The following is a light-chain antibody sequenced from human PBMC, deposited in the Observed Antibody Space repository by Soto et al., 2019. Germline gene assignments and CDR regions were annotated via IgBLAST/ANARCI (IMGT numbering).Light chain of an antibody. CDR3: SSYTSSSTYV. V-gene: IGLV2-14*01. Sequence: QSALTQPASVSGSPGQSITISCTGTSSDVGGYHYFSWYQQHPGKAPKLMIYEVSNRPSGVSNRFSGSKSGNTASLTISGLQAEDAADYSCSSYTSSSTYVFGTGTQLTVL. CDR1: SSDVGGYHY. CDR2: EVS. J-gene: IGLJ1*01.